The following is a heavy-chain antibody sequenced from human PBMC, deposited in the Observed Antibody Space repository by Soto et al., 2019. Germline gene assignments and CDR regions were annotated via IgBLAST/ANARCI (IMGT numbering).Heavy chain of an antibody. CDR2: IYYSGST. D-gene: IGHD6-13*01. CDR1: GGSISSSSYY. V-gene: IGHV4-39*01. CDR3: ARQPVPGGQPSSLAI. Sequence: QLQLQESGPGLVKPSETLSLTCTVSGGSISSSSYYWGWIRQPPGKGLEWIGSIYYSGSTYYNPSLKSRVTISVDTSKNQFSLKLSSVTAADTAVYYCARQPVPGGQPSSLAIWGRGTMVTVSS. J-gene: IGHJ3*02.